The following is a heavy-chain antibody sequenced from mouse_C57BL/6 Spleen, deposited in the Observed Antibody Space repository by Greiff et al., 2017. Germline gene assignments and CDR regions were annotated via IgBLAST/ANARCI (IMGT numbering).Heavy chain of an antibody. CDR1: GYTFTSYW. D-gene: IGHD1-1*01. J-gene: IGHJ1*03. CDR2: IDPSDSYT. Sequence: QVQLQQPGAELVMPGASVKLSCKASGYTFTSYWMHWVKQRPGQGLEWIGEIDPSDSYTNYNQKFKGKSTLTVDKSSSTAYMQLSSLTSEDSAVYYCARGTVVADWYFDVWGTGTTVTVSS. CDR3: ARGTVVADWYFDV. V-gene: IGHV1-69*01.